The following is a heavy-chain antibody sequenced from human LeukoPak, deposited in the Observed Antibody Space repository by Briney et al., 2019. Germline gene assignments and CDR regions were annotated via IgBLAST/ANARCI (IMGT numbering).Heavy chain of an antibody. D-gene: IGHD3-3*01. V-gene: IGHV3-20*04. CDR2: INWNGGST. J-gene: IGHJ5*02. CDR1: GFTFGNYG. CDR3: ARGATDITRWFDP. Sequence: RTGGSLRLSCAASGFTFGNYGMSWVRQAPGKGLEWVSGINWNGGSTGYADSVEGRFTISRDKAKNSQCLQMNSLRVEDTALYYCARGATDITRWFDPWGQGTLVTVSS.